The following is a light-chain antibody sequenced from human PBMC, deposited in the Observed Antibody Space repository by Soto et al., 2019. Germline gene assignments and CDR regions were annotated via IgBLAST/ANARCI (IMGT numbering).Light chain of an antibody. CDR3: KPYGSSPYFS. V-gene: IGKV3-20*01. CDR1: QSVSSSY. Sequence: QCPGTQSMSEGERATLSIRASQSVSSSYLAWYQQTSGQAPRLLMYGASSRATGIPDRFSGSVFGTDFTLTISRLEPEYFTVYYCKPYGSSPYFSFGGATKV. J-gene: IGKJ4*01. CDR2: GAS.